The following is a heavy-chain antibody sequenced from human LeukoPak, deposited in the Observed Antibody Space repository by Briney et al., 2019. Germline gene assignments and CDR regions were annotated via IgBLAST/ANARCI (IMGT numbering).Heavy chain of an antibody. CDR3: AGDPHYYDSSGYYRH. Sequence: GGSLRLSCAASGFTVSSNYMSWVRQAPGKGLEWVSVTYSGGSTYYADSVKGRFTISRDNSKNTLYLQMNSLRAEDTAVYYCAGDPHYYDSSGYYRHWGQGTLVTVSS. V-gene: IGHV3-53*01. CDR1: GFTVSSNY. D-gene: IGHD3-22*01. CDR2: TYSGGST. J-gene: IGHJ1*01.